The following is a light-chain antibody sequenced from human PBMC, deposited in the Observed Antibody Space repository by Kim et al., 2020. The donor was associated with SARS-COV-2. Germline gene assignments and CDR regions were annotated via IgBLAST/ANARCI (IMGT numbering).Light chain of an antibody. V-gene: IGLV2-14*03. CDR2: DVF. CDR1: ASDIGGYNS. J-gene: IGLJ2*01. Sequence: QSALTQPASVSGSPGQSITISCTGTASDIGGYNSVSWYQQHPDKAPRLIIYDVFYRPSGLSDRFSGSKSGNTASLTISGLQAEDEAEYFCSSYSDSGTSVLFGGGTQLTVL. CDR3: SSYSDSGTSVL.